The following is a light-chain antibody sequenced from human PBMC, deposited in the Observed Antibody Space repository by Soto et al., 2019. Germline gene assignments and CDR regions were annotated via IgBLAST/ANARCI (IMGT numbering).Light chain of an antibody. CDR2: DAS. Sequence: EIVLTQSPSTMSLSTGERATLSCRASQSVSSYLAWYQQQPGQAPSLLIYDASNRATGIPARFSGSGSVTDFTLTISSLEPEDFAGDYFQPRSNWPLTFGGGNKVEIK. V-gene: IGKV3-11*01. CDR3: QPRSNWPLT. CDR1: QSVSSY. J-gene: IGKJ4*01.